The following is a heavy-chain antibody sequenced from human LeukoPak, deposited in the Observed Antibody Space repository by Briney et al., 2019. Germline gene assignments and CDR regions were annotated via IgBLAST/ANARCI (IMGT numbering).Heavy chain of an antibody. CDR2: ISSSSSYI. Sequence: GGSLRLSCAASGFTFRSYNMNWVRQAPGKRPEWVSSISSSSSYIYYADSVKGRFTISRDSAKNSLYLQMNSLRAEDTALYYCARGASRADYWGQGTLVTVSS. CDR3: ARGASRADY. J-gene: IGHJ4*02. V-gene: IGHV3-21*01. CDR1: GFTFRSYN.